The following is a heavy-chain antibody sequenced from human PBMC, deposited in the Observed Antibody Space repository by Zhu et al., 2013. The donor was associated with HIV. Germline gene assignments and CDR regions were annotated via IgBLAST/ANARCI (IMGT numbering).Heavy chain of an antibody. Sequence: QVQLVQSGAEVKKPGSSVKVSCKASGGTFSTYAVTWVRQAPGQGLEWMAGIIPMFGTATFAQQFQGRVTINADKSTSTAHMELSSLRSEDTAVYFCARAKYYYDSSWFIFLTYWGQGTLVHRLL. CDR2: IIPMFGTA. CDR3: ARAKYYYDSSWFIFLTY. CDR1: GGTFSTYA. D-gene: IGHD3-22*01. V-gene: IGHV1-69*06. J-gene: IGHJ4*02.